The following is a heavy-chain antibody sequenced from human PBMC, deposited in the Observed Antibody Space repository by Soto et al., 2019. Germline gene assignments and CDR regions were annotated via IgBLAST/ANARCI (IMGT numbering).Heavy chain of an antibody. CDR2: INGIGDST. V-gene: IGHV3-23*01. CDR3: ARNAAYYDIPKG. J-gene: IGHJ3*01. Sequence: LRLSCASSGFAFTIYAMSGVRQATGKGLQWLSAINGIGDSTYYAESVNGRFTVSRDNSKNTLYLQMNSQRAEDTAVYFCARNAAYYDIPKGWGQGRMVSVSS. CDR1: GFAFTIYA. D-gene: IGHD3-16*01.